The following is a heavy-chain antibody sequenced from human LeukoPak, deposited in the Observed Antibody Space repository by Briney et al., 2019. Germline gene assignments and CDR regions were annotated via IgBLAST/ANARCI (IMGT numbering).Heavy chain of an antibody. J-gene: IGHJ4*02. CDR2: ISSSGSTI. Sequence: PGGSLRLSCAASGFTVSSNYMSWVRQAPGKGLEWVSAISSSGSTIYYADSVKGRFTISRDNAKNSLYLQMNSLRAEDTAVYYCARVRGYSYGHFDYWGQGTLVTVSS. V-gene: IGHV3-11*04. D-gene: IGHD5-18*01. CDR3: ARVRGYSYGHFDY. CDR1: GFTVSSNY.